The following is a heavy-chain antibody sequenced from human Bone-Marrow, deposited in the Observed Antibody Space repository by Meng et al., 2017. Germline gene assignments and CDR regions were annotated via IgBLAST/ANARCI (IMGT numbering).Heavy chain of an antibody. CDR2: SSSSGSTI. V-gene: IGHV3-48*03. J-gene: IGHJ3*02. CDR1: GFTFSSYE. Sequence: GGSLRLSCAASGFTFSSYEMNWVRQAPGKGLEWVSYSSSSGSTIYYADSVKGRFTISRDNAKNSLYLQMNSLRAEDTAVYYCASAFTRGIVVVTDAFDIWGQGTMVTVSS. D-gene: IGHD3-22*01. CDR3: ASAFTRGIVVVTDAFDI.